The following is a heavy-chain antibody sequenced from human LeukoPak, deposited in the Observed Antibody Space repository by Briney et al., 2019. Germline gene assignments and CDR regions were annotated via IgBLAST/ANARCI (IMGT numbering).Heavy chain of an antibody. D-gene: IGHD3-10*01. J-gene: IGHJ5*02. CDR1: GYTFTSYY. CDR3: ARDGRALSYYYGSGTYPEDWFDP. CDR2: INPSGGST. Sequence: EASVKVSCKASGYTFTSYYMHWVRQAPGQGLEWMGIINPSGGSTSYAQKFQGRVTMTRDTSTSTVYMELSSLRSEDTAVYYCARDGRALSYYYGSGTYPEDWFDPWGQGTLVTVSS. V-gene: IGHV1-46*01.